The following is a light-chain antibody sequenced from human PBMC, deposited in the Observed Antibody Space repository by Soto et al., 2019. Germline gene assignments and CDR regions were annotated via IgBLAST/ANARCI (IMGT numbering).Light chain of an antibody. CDR1: QSFSSS. CDR3: QQYDSSWT. Sequence: EIVMTQSPATLSVSPGERATLSCRASQSFSSSLAWYQQKPGQAPRLLIYDASARATVIPARFSGSGSGTEHTLTLRSLQSEDFAVYYCQQYDSSWTVGQGTKVEIK. V-gene: IGKV3-15*01. J-gene: IGKJ1*01. CDR2: DAS.